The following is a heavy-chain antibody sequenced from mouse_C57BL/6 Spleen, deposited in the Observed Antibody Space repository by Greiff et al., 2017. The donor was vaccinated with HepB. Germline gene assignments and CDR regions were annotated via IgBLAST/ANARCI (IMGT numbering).Heavy chain of an antibody. J-gene: IGHJ1*03. V-gene: IGHV1-69*01. CDR2: IDPSDSYT. CDR3: ARWRVGRWYFDV. Sequence: VQLQQSGAELVMPGASVKLSCKASGYTFTSYWMHWVKQRPGQGLEWIGEIDPSDSYTNYNQKFKGKSTLTVDKSSSTAYMQLSSLTSEDSAVYYCARWRVGRWYFDVWGTGTTVTVSS. D-gene: IGHD4-1*01. CDR1: GYTFTSYW.